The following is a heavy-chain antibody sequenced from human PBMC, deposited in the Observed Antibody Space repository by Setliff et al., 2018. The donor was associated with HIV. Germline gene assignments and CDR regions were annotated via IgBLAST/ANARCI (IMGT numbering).Heavy chain of an antibody. CDR2: IYYTGST. V-gene: IGHV4-59*01. Sequence: SETLSLTCTVSGGSISTYYWSWIRQPPGKGLEWIGSIYYTGSTDYNPSLMSRVTISLDTPKNQFSLKLNSVIAADTAVYYCARNGVPSSLWGQGTLVTVSS. D-gene: IGHD3-10*01. CDR3: ARNGVPSSL. J-gene: IGHJ4*02. CDR1: GGSISTYY.